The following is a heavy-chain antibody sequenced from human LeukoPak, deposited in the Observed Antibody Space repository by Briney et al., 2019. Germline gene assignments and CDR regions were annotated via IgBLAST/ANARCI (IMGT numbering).Heavy chain of an antibody. V-gene: IGHV3-13*01. J-gene: IGHJ4*02. CDR1: GFTFKSYD. CDR2: IGTAGDT. D-gene: IGHD3-9*01. CDR3: ARSERYFDWLSFDY. Sequence: GGSLRLSCAASGFTFKSYDMHWVRQAAGEGLEWVSAIGTAGDTYYPGSVKGRFTISRENAKNSLYLQMNSLRAEDTAVYYCARSERYFDWLSFDYWGQGTLVTVSS.